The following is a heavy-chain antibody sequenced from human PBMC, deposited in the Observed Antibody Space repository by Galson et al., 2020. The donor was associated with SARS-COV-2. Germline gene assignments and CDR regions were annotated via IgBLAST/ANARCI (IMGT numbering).Heavy chain of an antibody. D-gene: IGHD1-1*01. V-gene: IGHV3-33*01. CDR1: YG. CDR2: IWHDGTKI. CDR3: AGLRTNWYFDY. J-gene: IGHJ4*02. Sequence: YGMHWVRQDPGKELEWVGLIWHDGTKIYYEDSVKGRFTISRDNSKNTRYLEMNSLRAEDTAVYYCAGLRTNWYFDYWGQGTLVTVSS.